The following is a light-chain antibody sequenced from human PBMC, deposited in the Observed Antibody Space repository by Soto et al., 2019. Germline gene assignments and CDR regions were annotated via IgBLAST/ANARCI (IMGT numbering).Light chain of an antibody. V-gene: IGLV2-14*03. CDR1: SSDVGDYNY. J-gene: IGLJ1*01. Sequence: QSALTQPASVSGSPGQSITISCTGTSSDVGDYNYVSWYQHHPGKAPKLMIYDVSNRPSGVSNRFSGSKSGNTASLTISGLQAEDEAHYYCSSYTSSNTYVFGTGTKLTVL. CDR2: DVS. CDR3: SSYTSSNTYV.